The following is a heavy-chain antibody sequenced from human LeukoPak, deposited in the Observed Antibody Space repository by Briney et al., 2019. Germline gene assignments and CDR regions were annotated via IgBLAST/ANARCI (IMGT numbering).Heavy chain of an antibody. CDR1: GGSISSSSYY. CDR3: AKSTPVEVDY. J-gene: IGHJ4*02. Sequence: KPSGTLSLTCTVSGGSISSSSYYWGWIRQPPGKGLEWIGSIYYSGSTYYNPSLKSRVTISVDTSKNQFSLKLSSVTAADTAVYYYAKSTPVEVDYWGQGALVTVSS. V-gene: IGHV4-39*01. CDR2: IYYSGST.